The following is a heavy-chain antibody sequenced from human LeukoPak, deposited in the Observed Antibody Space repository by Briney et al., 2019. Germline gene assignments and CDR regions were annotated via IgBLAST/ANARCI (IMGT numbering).Heavy chain of an antibody. Sequence: GASVSVSCTASGYIFTGYYIHWVRQAPGQGLEWMGGIIPIFGTANYAQKFQGRVMITTDESTSTAYMELSSLRSEDTAVYYCARGSPRRNYGDYYYYMDVWGKGTTVTVSS. D-gene: IGHD4-17*01. CDR3: ARGSPRRNYGDYYYYMDV. J-gene: IGHJ6*03. CDR2: IIPIFGTA. CDR1: GYIFTGYY. V-gene: IGHV1-69*05.